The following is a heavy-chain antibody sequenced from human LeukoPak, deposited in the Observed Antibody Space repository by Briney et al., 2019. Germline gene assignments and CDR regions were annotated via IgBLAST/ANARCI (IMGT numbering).Heavy chain of an antibody. CDR2: INHSGST. CDR3: ATLGAYSSSYY. J-gene: IGHJ4*02. Sequence: SETLSPTCAVYGGSFSGYYWSWIRQPPGKGLEWIGEINHSGSTNYNPSLKSRVTISVDTSKNQFSLKLSSVTAADTAVYYCATLGAYSSSYYWGQGTLVTVSS. D-gene: IGHD6-6*01. V-gene: IGHV4-34*01. CDR1: GGSFSGYY.